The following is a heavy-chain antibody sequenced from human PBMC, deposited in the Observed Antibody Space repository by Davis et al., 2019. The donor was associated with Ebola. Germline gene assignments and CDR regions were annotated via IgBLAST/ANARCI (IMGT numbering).Heavy chain of an antibody. CDR2: IYHSGIT. CDR1: GGSISSYY. D-gene: IGHD1-14*01. J-gene: IGHJ4*02. Sequence: SETLSLTCTVSGGSISSYYWGWIRQPPGKGLEWIGSIYHSGITNYSPSLKSRVTISADTSKNQFSLRLKSVTAADTAMYYCARDYVYWGQGILVTVS. CDR3: ARDYVY. V-gene: IGHV4-38-2*02.